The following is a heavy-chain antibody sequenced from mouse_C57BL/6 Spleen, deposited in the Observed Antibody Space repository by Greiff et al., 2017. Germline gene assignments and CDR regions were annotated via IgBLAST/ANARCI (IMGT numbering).Heavy chain of an antibody. CDR2: IRSKSSNYAT. D-gene: IGHD1-1*01. Sequence: EVKLVESGGGLVQPKGSLKLSCAASGFTFNTYAMHWVRQAPGKGLEWVARIRSKSSNYATYYADSVKDRFTISRDDSQSMLYLQMNNLKTEDTAMYYCVRDGVTTVDWYFDVWGTGTTVTVSS. V-gene: IGHV10-3*01. CDR3: VRDGVTTVDWYFDV. CDR1: GFTFNTYA. J-gene: IGHJ1*03.